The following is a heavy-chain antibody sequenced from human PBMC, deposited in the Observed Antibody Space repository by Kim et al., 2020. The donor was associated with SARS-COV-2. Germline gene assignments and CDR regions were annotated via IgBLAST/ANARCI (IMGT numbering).Heavy chain of an antibody. Sequence: SDTRYSPSFQGQVTISADKSISTAYLQWSSLKASDTAMYYCARRKEGVDYWGQGTLVTVSS. CDR2: SDT. CDR3: ARRKEGVDY. V-gene: IGHV5-51*01. J-gene: IGHJ4*02.